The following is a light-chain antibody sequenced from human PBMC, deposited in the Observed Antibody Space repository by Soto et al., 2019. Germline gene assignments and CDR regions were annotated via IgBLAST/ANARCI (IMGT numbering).Light chain of an antibody. J-gene: IGLJ1*01. CDR2: DVS. CDR3: SSYTSSSTHNYV. Sequence: QSALTQPASVSGSPGQSITISCTGTSSDVGGYNYVSWYQQHPGKAPKLMIYDVSNRPSGVSNRFSGSKSRNTASLTISGLQAEDEPDYYCSSYTSSSTHNYVFGTGTKLTVL. CDR1: SSDVGGYNY. V-gene: IGLV2-14*01.